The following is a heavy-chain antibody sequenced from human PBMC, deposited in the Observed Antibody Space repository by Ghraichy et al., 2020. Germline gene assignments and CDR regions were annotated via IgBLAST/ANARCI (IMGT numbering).Heavy chain of an antibody. CDR3: ARCTNCYTVGRADYHHAVGV. CDR1: GDSISGSY. CDR2: IYNSGTT. V-gene: IGHV4-59*01. D-gene: IGHD2-2*02. Sequence: ETLSLTCTVSGDSISGSYWSWIRQPPGKGLEWIANIYNSGTTNSNPSLKSRVTVSVDTSKNQFSLKLTSVTAADTAVYYCARCTNCYTVGRADYHHAVGVWGQGTTVTVSS. J-gene: IGHJ6*02.